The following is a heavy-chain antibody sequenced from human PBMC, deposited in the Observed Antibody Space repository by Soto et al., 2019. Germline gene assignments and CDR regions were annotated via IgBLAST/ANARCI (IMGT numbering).Heavy chain of an antibody. CDR2: IYPSDSDT. J-gene: IGHJ4*02. D-gene: IGHD6-13*01. CDR1: GYSFTSYW. Sequence: GESLKISCKGSGYSFTSYWIGWVRQMPGKGLEWMGIIYPSDSDTRYSPSFQGQVTISADKSIITAYLQWSSLKASDTAMYYCARPRYSSSWYLFDYWGQGTLVTVSS. CDR3: ARPRYSSSWYLFDY. V-gene: IGHV5-51*01.